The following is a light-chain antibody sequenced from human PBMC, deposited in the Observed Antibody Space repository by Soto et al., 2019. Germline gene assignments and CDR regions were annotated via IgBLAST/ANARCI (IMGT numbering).Light chain of an antibody. J-gene: IGKJ4*01. CDR1: QSVSSN. CDR2: GAS. Sequence: EIVITQSPATLSVSPGERATLSCSASQSVSSNLAWYQQKPGQAPRLLIYGASIRATGIPGRFSGSGSGTEFTLTISSLQSEDFAFYYCQQYNNWRPLTFGGGTKVDIK. CDR3: QQYNNWRPLT. V-gene: IGKV3-15*01.